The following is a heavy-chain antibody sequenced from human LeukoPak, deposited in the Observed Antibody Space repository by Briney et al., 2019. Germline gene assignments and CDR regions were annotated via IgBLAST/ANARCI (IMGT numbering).Heavy chain of an antibody. V-gene: IGHV3-30*04. D-gene: IGHD2-21*02. CDR1: GFTFSSYA. Sequence: GGSLRLSCAASGFTFSSYAMHWVRQAPGKGQEWVAVISYDGSNKYYADSVKGRFTISRDNSKNTLYLQMNSLRAEDTAVYYCARDHAVVTAIPGYWGQGTLVTVSS. CDR2: ISYDGSNK. J-gene: IGHJ4*02. CDR3: ARDHAVVTAIPGY.